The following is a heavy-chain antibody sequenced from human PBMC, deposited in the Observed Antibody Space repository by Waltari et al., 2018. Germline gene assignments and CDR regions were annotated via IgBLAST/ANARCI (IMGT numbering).Heavy chain of an antibody. D-gene: IGHD5-12*01. Sequence: EVQLLESGGGLVQPGGSLRLSCAASGFTFSSCAMSWVRQAPGKGVVGFAAISATGYETYYTDSVKGRFTISRDNSKNTVSLQMNSLRAEDTAVYYCANGYSGFDYDYWGQGTLVTVSS. CDR3: ANGYSGFDYDY. V-gene: IGHV3-23*01. CDR1: GFTFSSCA. J-gene: IGHJ4*02. CDR2: ISATGYET.